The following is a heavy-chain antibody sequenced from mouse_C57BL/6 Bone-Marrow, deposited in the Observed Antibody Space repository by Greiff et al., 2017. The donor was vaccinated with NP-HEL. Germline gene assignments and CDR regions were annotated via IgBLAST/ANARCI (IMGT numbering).Heavy chain of an antibody. V-gene: IGHV1-59*01. D-gene: IGHD2-14*01. Sequence: QVQLQQPGAELVRPGTSVKLSCKASGYTFTSYWMHWVKQRPGQGLEWIGVIDPSDSYTNYNQKFKGKATLTVDTSSSTAYMQLSSLTSEDSAVYFCARRHHRPYAMDYWGQGTSVTVSS. CDR3: ARRHHRPYAMDY. J-gene: IGHJ4*01. CDR2: IDPSDSYT. CDR1: GYTFTSYW.